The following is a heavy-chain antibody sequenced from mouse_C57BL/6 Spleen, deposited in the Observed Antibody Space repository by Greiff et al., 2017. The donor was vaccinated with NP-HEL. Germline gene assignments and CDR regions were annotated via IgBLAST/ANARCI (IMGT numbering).Heavy chain of an antibody. V-gene: IGHV7-3*01. J-gene: IGHJ1*03. D-gene: IGHD1-1*01. CDR3: AIRDYGSGEYFGV. CDR2: IRNKANGYTT. Sequence: EVKLVESGGGLVQPGGSLSLSCAASGFTFTDYYMSWVRQPPGKALEWLGFIRNKANGYTTEYSASVKGRFTISRDNSQSILYLQMNALRAEDSCTYYCAIRDYGSGEYFGVWGTGTTVTVSS. CDR1: GFTFTDYY.